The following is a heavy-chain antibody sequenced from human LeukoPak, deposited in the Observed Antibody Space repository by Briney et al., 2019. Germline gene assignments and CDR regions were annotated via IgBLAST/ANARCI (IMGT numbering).Heavy chain of an antibody. J-gene: IGHJ4*02. CDR1: GFTFSSYS. D-gene: IGHD1-26*01. CDR2: ISSSSSYI. Sequence: PGGSLRLSCAASGFTFSSYSMNWVRQAPGKGLEWVSSISSSSSYIYYADSVKGRFTLSRDNPKNSLYLQMNSLRVEDTAVYYCARGRWGVGATPYYFDYWGQGTLVTVSS. V-gene: IGHV3-21*01. CDR3: ARGRWGVGATPYYFDY.